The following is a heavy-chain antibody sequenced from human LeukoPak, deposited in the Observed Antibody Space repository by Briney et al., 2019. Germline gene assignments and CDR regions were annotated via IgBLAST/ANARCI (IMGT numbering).Heavy chain of an antibody. D-gene: IGHD6-6*01. CDR2: IYSGGST. CDR3: ARKSLAARGYFDY. V-gene: IGHV3-53*01. CDR1: GFTVSSNY. J-gene: IGHJ4*02. Sequence: LGGSLRLSCAASGFTVSSNYMSWVRQAPGKGLEWVSVIYSGGSTYYADSVKGRFTISRDNSKNTLYLQMNSLRAEDTAVYYCARKSLAARGYFDYWGQGTLVTVSS.